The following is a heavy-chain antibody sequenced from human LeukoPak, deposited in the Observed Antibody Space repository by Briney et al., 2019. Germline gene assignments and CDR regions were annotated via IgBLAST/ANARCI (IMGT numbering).Heavy chain of an antibody. Sequence: GASVKVSCKASGHTFASYGITWVRQAPGQGLEWMGWISGHSGNTNYVQNLQGRVTMTTDTSTSTAYMELRSLRSDDTAVYYCVRGSADTPMAPIFYWGQGTLVTVSS. J-gene: IGHJ4*02. CDR1: GHTFASYG. D-gene: IGHD5-18*01. CDR2: ISGHSGNT. CDR3: VRGSADTPMAPIFY. V-gene: IGHV1-18*01.